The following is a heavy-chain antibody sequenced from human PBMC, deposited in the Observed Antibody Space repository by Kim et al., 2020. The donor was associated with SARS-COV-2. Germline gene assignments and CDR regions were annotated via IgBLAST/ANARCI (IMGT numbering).Heavy chain of an antibody. D-gene: IGHD2-2*01. CDR1: GGSFSGHS. CDR2: ITDSGSP. J-gene: IGHJ6*02. Sequence: SETLSLTCAVYGGSFSGHSWSWVRQPPGQGLEWIGEITDSGSPKYNPSLKSRLTISLDVSKNQFSLKLTSVTAADTGLYYCARGRVGVAPAPVLGLGPFYEYFILDVWGHGTTVTVSS. V-gene: IGHV4-34*01. CDR3: ARGRVGVAPAPVLGLGPFYEYFILDV.